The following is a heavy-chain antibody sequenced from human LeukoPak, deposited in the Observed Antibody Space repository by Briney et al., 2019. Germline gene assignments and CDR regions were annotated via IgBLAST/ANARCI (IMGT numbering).Heavy chain of an antibody. J-gene: IGHJ4*02. CDR3: ARGTSIVRGIIDY. CDR1: GNTFTNHN. Sequence: ASVKVSCKASGNTFTNHNMHWVRLAPGQGLEWMGIISPSDGATNYAHKFQGRVTLTRDTSITTAYMELNRLRSDDTAVYYCARGTSIVRGIIDYWGQGTLVTVSS. D-gene: IGHD3-10*01. V-gene: IGHV1-46*01. CDR2: ISPSDGAT.